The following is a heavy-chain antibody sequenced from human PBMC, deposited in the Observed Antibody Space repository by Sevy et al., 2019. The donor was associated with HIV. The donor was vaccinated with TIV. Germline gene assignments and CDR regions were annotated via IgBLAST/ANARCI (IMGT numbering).Heavy chain of an antibody. CDR3: ATDSVLLKGRYYDSSGYYLHY. J-gene: IGHJ4*02. CDR1: GYIFTELS. V-gene: IGHV1-24*01. Sequence: ASVKVSCKVSGYIFTELSMHWVRQAPGKGLEWMGGFDPEDGETIYAQKFQGRVTMTEDTSTDTAYMDLSSLRSGYTAVYYCATDSVLLKGRYYDSSGYYLHYWGQGTLVTVSS. CDR2: FDPEDGET. D-gene: IGHD3-22*01.